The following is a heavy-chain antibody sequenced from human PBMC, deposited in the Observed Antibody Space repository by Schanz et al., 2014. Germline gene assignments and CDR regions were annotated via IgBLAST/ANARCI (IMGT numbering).Heavy chain of an antibody. CDR1: GFTFSSFT. Sequence: DVQLVESGGGFVQPGGSLRLSCAASGFTFSSFTMNWVRQAPGKGLEWVSSITRTTGYRYYADSVKGRFTISRDNAKNSLDLQMNSLRAEDTAVYYCARDGEYSSSSLSYFYDAMDVWGQGTTVTVSS. J-gene: IGHJ6*02. V-gene: IGHV3-21*01. CDR2: ITRTTGYR. CDR3: ARDGEYSSSSLSYFYDAMDV. D-gene: IGHD6-6*01.